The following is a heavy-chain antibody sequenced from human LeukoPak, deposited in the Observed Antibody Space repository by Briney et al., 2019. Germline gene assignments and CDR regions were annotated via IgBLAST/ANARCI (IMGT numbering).Heavy chain of an antibody. CDR2: ISFDGSEK. J-gene: IGHJ6*01. Sequence: PGGSLRLSCAASGFTFSSYSMHWVRQAPGNGLECVALISFDGSEKYYADSVKGRFTISRDNSKNTLYLQMNSLTAEDTAVYYCARGSVSGNHYYYAMDFWGQGTKVIVSS. CDR3: ARGSVSGNHYYYAMDF. V-gene: IGHV3-30*04. CDR1: GFTFSSYS. D-gene: IGHD6-19*01.